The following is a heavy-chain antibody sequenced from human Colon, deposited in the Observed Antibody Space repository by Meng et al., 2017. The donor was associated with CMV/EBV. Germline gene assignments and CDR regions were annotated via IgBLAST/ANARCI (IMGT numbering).Heavy chain of an antibody. J-gene: IGHJ3*01. CDR1: GFTFSSYG. CDR2: IYSGGTTT. V-gene: IGHV3-23*03. D-gene: IGHD4-11*01. CDR3: AKDHSNFDSGAFDV. Sequence: GGSLRLSCAASGFTFSSYGMTWVRQTPGKGLEWVSLIYSGGTTTFYTDSVKGRFTISRDNSKKTVFLQMNSLRAEDTALYYCAKDHSNFDSGAFDVWSQGTMVTVSS.